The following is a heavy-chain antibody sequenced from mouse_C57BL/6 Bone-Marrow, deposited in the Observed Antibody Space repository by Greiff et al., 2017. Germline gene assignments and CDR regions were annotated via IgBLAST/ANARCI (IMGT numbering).Heavy chain of an antibody. CDR1: GYTFTSYG. V-gene: IGHV1-81*01. CDR3: ARCGGLRQGY. D-gene: IGHD2-4*01. Sequence: QVQLQQSGAELARPGASVKLSCKASGYTFTSYGISWVKQRTGQGLEWIGEIYPRSGNTYYTEKFKGKATLTADKSSSTAYMELRSLTSEDSAVYFCARCGGLRQGYWGQGTSVTVSS. J-gene: IGHJ4*01. CDR2: IYPRSGNT.